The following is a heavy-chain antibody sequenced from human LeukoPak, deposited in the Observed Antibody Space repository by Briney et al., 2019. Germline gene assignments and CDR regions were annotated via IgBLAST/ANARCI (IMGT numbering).Heavy chain of an antibody. Sequence: GGSLRLSCAASGFTFSTYWMHWVRQAPGKGLEWVSRISSDGSSTSHVDSVKGRFTISRDNAKTTLYLQMDSLRAEDTAVYYCERSGTYYYESSGFYYGNYTYYMDVWGKGTTVTISS. V-gene: IGHV3-74*01. CDR2: ISSDGSST. J-gene: IGHJ6*03. CDR3: ERSGTYYYESSGFYYGNYTYYMDV. D-gene: IGHD3-22*01. CDR1: GFTFSTYW.